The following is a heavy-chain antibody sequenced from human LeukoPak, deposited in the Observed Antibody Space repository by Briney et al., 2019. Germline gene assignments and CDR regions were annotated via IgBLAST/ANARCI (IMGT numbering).Heavy chain of an antibody. D-gene: IGHD5-18*01. CDR3: AKDQGLTAPPPYGLDV. CDR1: GGTFSSSA. CDR2: IVPVLNIT. Sequence: GASVKVSCKTSGGTFSSSAITWVRQAPGHGLEWTGRIVPVLNITTYAQKFQGRVTITADTSSSTVYMELSSLRSEETAVYYCAKDQGLTAPPPYGLDVWGQGTTVIVSS. J-gene: IGHJ6*02. V-gene: IGHV1-69*04.